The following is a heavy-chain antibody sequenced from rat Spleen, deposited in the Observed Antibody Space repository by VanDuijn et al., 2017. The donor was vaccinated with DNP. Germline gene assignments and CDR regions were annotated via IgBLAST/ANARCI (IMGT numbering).Heavy chain of an antibody. J-gene: IGHJ2*01. Sequence: EVRLVESDGGLVQPGRSLKLSCEASGFTFTDYNMAWVRQVPTRGLEWVATISYNGGTPYYLDSVKGRFTISRDNAKNTLYLQMDSLRSEDTATYYCAGRPPPTRGPFDYWGQGVTVTVSS. D-gene: IGHD1-4*01. V-gene: IGHV5-7*01. CDR3: AGRPPPTRGPFDY. CDR1: GFTFTDYN. CDR2: ISYNGGTP.